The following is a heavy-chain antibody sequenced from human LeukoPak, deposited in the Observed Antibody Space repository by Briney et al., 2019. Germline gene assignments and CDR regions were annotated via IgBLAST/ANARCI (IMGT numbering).Heavy chain of an antibody. D-gene: IGHD1-26*01. V-gene: IGHV3-48*04. CDR2: ISKSGGNT. J-gene: IGHJ4*02. CDR3: ARVRQSGSPLDY. CDR1: GFTFSSYS. Sequence: GGSLRLSCAASGFTFSSYSMNWARQAPGKGLEWVSYISKSGGNTNYADSVKGRFTISRDNAKNSLYLQMNSLRAEDTAVYYCARVRQSGSPLDYWGQGTLVTVSS.